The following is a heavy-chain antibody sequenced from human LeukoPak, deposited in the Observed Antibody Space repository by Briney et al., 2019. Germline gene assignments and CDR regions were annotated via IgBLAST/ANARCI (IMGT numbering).Heavy chain of an antibody. CDR1: GGSFSGYY. CDR3: ARARVLLWFREPNPKYFDY. V-gene: IGHV4-34*01. CDR2: INHSGNT. Sequence: PSETLSLTCAVYGGSFSGYYWSWIRQPPGKGLEWIGEINHSGNTNYNPSLKSRVTISVDTSKNQFSLKLSSVTAADTAVYYCARARVLLWFREPNPKYFDYWGQGTLVTVSS. D-gene: IGHD3-10*01. J-gene: IGHJ4*02.